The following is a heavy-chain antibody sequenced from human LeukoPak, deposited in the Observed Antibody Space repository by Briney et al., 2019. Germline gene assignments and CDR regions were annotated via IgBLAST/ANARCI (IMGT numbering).Heavy chain of an antibody. CDR3: AKGIYSSGWSYFDY. D-gene: IGHD6-19*01. CDR2: LSGSGITT. J-gene: IGHJ4*01. V-gene: IGHV3-23*01. CDR1: GFTFSNSA. Sequence: TGGSLRLSCAASGFTFSNSAMSWVRQAPGKGLELVSTLSGSGITTYYADSVKGRFTISRDNSKNTLYLQMNSLRAEDTAVYYCAKGIYSSGWSYFDYWGHGTLVTVSS.